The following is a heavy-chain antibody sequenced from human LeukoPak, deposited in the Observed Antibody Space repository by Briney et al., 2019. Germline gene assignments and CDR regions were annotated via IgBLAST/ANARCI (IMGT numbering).Heavy chain of an antibody. V-gene: IGHV4-34*01. CDR3: ARLGDGYNYFDY. CDR2: INHSGST. J-gene: IGHJ4*02. Sequence: SETLSLTCAVYGGSFSGYYWNWIRQPPGKGLEWIGEINHSGSTNYNPSLKSRVTISVDTSKSQFSLKLSSVTAADTAVYYCARLGDGYNYFDYWGQGTLVTVSS. D-gene: IGHD5-24*01. CDR1: GGSFSGYY.